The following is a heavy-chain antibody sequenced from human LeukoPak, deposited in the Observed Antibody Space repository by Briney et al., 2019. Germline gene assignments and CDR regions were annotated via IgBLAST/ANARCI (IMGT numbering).Heavy chain of an antibody. D-gene: IGHD2-15*01. CDR1: GFTFSSYG. V-gene: IGHV3-33*01. CDR3: ARAYCSGGSCYPAYYYYYGMDV. Sequence: GGSLRLSCAASGFTFSSYGMHWVRQAPGKGPEWVAVIWYDGSNKYYADSVKGRFTISRDNSKNTLYLQMNSLRAEDTAVYYCARAYCSGGSCYPAYYYYYGMDVWGQGTTVTVSS. CDR2: IWYDGSNK. J-gene: IGHJ6*02.